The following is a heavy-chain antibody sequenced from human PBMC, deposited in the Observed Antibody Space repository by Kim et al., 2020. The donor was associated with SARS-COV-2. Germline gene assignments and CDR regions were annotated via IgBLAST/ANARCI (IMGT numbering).Heavy chain of an antibody. CDR2: ISSSSSTI. J-gene: IGHJ4*02. D-gene: IGHD3-3*01. CDR1: GFTFSSYS. CDR3: ARNGPRFLEWLFLWGPDY. Sequence: GGSLRLSCAASGFTFSSYSMNWVRQAPGKGLEWVSYISSSSSTIYYADSVKGRFTISRDNAKNSLYLQMNSLRAEDTAVYYCARNGPRFLEWLFLWGPDYWGQGTLVTVSS. V-gene: IGHV3-48*04.